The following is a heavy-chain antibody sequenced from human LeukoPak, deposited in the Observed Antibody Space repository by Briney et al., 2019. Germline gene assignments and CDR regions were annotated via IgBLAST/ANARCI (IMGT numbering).Heavy chain of an antibody. CDR1: GFTFSSCN. Sequence: PGGSLRLSCAASGFTFSSCNMHWVRQAPGKGLEWVAVIWYDGSNKYYADSVKGRFTISRDNSKNTLYLQMNSLRAEDTAVYYCARDRPYSGSPDAFDIWGQGTMVTVSS. D-gene: IGHD1-26*01. V-gene: IGHV3-33*08. CDR3: ARDRPYSGSPDAFDI. CDR2: IWYDGSNK. J-gene: IGHJ3*02.